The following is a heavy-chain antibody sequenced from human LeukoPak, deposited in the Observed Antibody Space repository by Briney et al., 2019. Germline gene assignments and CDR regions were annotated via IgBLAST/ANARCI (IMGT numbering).Heavy chain of an antibody. CDR2: IYYSGST. CDR1: GGSISSGGYY. CDR3: ARDRGAAAGIFDY. D-gene: IGHD6-13*01. Sequence: SQTLSLTCTVSGGSISSGGYYWSWIRQHPGKGLDWIGYIYYSGSTYYNPSLKSRVTISVDTSKSQFSLNLSSVTAADTAVYYCARDRGAAAGIFDYWGQGTLVTVSS. V-gene: IGHV4-31*03. J-gene: IGHJ4*02.